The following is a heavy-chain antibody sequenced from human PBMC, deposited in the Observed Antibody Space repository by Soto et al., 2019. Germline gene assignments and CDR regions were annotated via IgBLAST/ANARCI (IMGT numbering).Heavy chain of an antibody. Sequence: LGESLKISCKGSGYSFTSYWISWVRQMPGKGLEWMGRIDPSDSYTNYSPSFQGHVTISADKSISTAYLQWSSLKASDTAMYYCASISITMVRGVILSGYYYYGMDVWGQGTTVTVSS. CDR2: IDPSDSYT. V-gene: IGHV5-10-1*01. CDR1: GYSFTSYW. D-gene: IGHD3-10*01. J-gene: IGHJ6*02. CDR3: ASISITMVRGVILSGYYYYGMDV.